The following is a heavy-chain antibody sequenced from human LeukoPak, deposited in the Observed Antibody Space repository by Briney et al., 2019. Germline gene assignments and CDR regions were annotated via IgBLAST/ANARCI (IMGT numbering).Heavy chain of an antibody. D-gene: IGHD2-2*01. Sequence: ASVKVSCKASGYTFTSYGISWVRQAPGQGLEWMGWVSAYNGNTNYAQKLQGRVTMTTDTSTSTAYMELRSLRSDDTAVYYCARLLGYCSSTSCRDGMDVWGQGTTVTVSS. V-gene: IGHV1-18*01. J-gene: IGHJ6*02. CDR2: VSAYNGNT. CDR1: GYTFTSYG. CDR3: ARLLGYCSSTSCRDGMDV.